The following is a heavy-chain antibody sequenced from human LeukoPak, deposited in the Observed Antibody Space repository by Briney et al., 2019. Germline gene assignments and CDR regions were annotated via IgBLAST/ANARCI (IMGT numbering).Heavy chain of an antibody. CDR2: INHSGST. V-gene: IGHV4-34*01. J-gene: IGHJ6*03. D-gene: IGHD3-10*01. CDR3: ARDLWFGELEVSYMDV. CDR1: GGSFSGYY. Sequence: SETLSLTCAVYGGSFSGYYWSWIRQPPGKGLEWIGEINHSGSTNYNPSLKSRVTISVDTSKNQFSLKLSSVTAADTAVYYCARDLWFGELEVSYMDVWGKGTTVTVSS.